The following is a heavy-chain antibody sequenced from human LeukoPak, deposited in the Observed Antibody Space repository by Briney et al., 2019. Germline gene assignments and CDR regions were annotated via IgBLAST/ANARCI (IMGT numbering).Heavy chain of an antibody. CDR3: ARDDHYDSSGYGY. Sequence: GGSLRLSCAASEFSFSNFAMYWVRQAPGKGLEWLAVISYDGSIRYYTDSVKGRFTISRDNAKNSLYLQMNSLRAEDTAVYYCARDDHYDSSGYGYWGQGTLVTVSS. D-gene: IGHD3-22*01. CDR1: EFSFSNFA. V-gene: IGHV3-30-3*01. J-gene: IGHJ4*02. CDR2: ISYDGSIR.